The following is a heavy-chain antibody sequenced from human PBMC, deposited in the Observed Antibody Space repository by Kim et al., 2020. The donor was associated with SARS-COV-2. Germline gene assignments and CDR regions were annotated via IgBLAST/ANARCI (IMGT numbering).Heavy chain of an antibody. J-gene: IGHJ6*01. Sequence: GGSLRLSCAASGFTFSSYAMHWVRQAPGKGLEWVAVISYDGSNKYYADSVKGRFTISRDNSKNTLYLQMNSLRAEDTAVYYCARVRYDFWSGYYAYYYYG. CDR3: ARVRYDFWSGYYAYYYYG. CDR2: ISYDGSNK. D-gene: IGHD3-3*01. CDR1: GFTFSSYA. V-gene: IGHV3-30-3*01.